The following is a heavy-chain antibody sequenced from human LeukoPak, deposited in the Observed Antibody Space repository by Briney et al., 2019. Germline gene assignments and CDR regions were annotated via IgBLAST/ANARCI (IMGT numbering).Heavy chain of an antibody. CDR2: INPNSGGT. J-gene: IGHJ6*02. CDR1: GYTFTGYY. V-gene: IGHV1-2*04. Sequence: ASVKVSCKASGYTFTGYYMHWVRQAPGQGLEWMGWINPNSGGTNYAQKFQGWVTMTRDTSISTAYMELSRLRSDDTAVYYCARVSEYYDSSGHYNYGMDVWGQGTTVTVSS. CDR3: ARVSEYYDSSGHYNYGMDV. D-gene: IGHD3-22*01.